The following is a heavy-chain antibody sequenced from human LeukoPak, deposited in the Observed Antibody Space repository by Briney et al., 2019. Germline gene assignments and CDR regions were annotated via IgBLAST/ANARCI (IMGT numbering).Heavy chain of an antibody. CDR2: ISTGGTTI. CDR1: GFTFSSYE. J-gene: IGHJ4*02. D-gene: IGHD3-10*01. Sequence: GGALRLSCAASGFTFSSYETNWVRQAPGEGLEWGSYISTGGTTIYYADAVKGRFTITTDNPKNSMYPQMDRLRAEDTAVYYCARDGRGIHYYFDYCGQGTLVTVSS. CDR3: ARDGRGIHYYFDY. V-gene: IGHV3-48*03.